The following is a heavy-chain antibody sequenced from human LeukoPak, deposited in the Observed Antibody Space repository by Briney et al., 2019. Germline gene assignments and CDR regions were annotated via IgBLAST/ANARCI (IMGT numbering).Heavy chain of an antibody. CDR3: ARHKSVVISANGIFDH. D-gene: IGHD2-21*01. Sequence: PSETLSLTRTVSGGSISSYYWSWIRQPPGKGLEWIGYIYYRGNTWYNPSLKTRVTISVDTSKNQFSLNLNSVTAADTAVYYCARHKSVVISANGIFDHWGQGTLVSVSS. CDR2: IYYRGNT. V-gene: IGHV4-59*08. CDR1: GGSISSYY. J-gene: IGHJ4*02.